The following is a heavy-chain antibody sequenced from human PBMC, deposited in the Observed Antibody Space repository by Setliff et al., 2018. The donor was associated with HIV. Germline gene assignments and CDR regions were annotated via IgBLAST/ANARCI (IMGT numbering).Heavy chain of an antibody. J-gene: IGHJ5*02. CDR3: AREGPGRSFDWLSGFDP. CDR1: SGSISSSHW. CDR2: IYHSGST. V-gene: IGHV4-4*02. D-gene: IGHD3-9*01. Sequence: SETLSLTCAVSSGSISSSHWWSWVRQPPGKGLEWIGEIYHSGSTNYNPSLKSRVFMSVDKSKNQFSLKLSSVTAADTAVYYCAREGPGRSFDWLSGFDPWGQGTLVTVSS.